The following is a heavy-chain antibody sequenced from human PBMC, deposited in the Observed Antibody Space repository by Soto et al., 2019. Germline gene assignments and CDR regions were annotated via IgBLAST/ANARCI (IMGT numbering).Heavy chain of an antibody. D-gene: IGHD3-3*01. V-gene: IGHV4-4*07. CDR2: IYSSGTT. J-gene: IGHJ4*02. CDR1: GGSISGHY. CDR3: ARGFNYDYWSGYLSIPYFDH. Sequence: SETLSLTCSVSGGSISGHYWSWIRLPAGRRLQWVGRIYSSGTTNYNPSLKSRVRMSVDTDRNSFSLRLDSVTAEDTAMYYCARGFNYDYWSGYLSIPYFDHWGQGVQVTVSS.